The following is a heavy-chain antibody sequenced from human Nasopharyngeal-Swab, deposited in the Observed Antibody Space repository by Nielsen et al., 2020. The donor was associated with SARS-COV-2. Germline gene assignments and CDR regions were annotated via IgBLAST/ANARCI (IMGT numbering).Heavy chain of an antibody. CDR3: TRGSRYYPDYYFGMDV. D-gene: IGHD3-3*01. CDR1: GFIFGDYV. Sequence: GESLKISCTASGFIFGDYVMTWFRQAPGKGLEWVGFIRSKAYGGTTEYAASVKGRFSISRDDSKRIAYLQMNSLKTEDTAVYYCTRGSRYYPDYYFGMDVWGQGTTVTVSS. CDR2: IRSKAYGGTT. J-gene: IGHJ6*02. V-gene: IGHV3-49*03.